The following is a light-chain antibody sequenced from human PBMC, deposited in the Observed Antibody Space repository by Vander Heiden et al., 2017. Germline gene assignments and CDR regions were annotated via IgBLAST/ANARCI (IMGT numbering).Light chain of an antibody. CDR1: SSHIGSSY. CDR2: RNN. J-gene: IGLJ2*01. CDR3: AAWDDSLSGWV. Sequence: QSVLPQPPSASGTAGQRVTISCSGSSSHIGSSYVYWYQQLPGTGPNHLIYRNNQRPSGAPDRFSGTKSGTSASLAISGLRTEDEADYYCAAWDDSLSGWVFGGGTKLTVL. V-gene: IGLV1-47*01.